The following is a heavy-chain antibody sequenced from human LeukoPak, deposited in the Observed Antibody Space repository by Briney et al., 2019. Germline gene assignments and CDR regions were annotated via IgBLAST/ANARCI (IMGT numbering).Heavy chain of an antibody. D-gene: IGHD3-22*01. CDR2: ISGSGGGT. CDR1: GITLSNYA. CDR3: AKRGVVIRVILVGFHKEAYYFDS. J-gene: IGHJ4*02. V-gene: IGHV3-23*01. Sequence: SGGSLRLSCAVSGITLSNYAMTWVRQAPGKGLEWVAGISGSGGGTNYADSVKGRFTISRDNSKNTLYLQMNNLRVDDTAVYFCAKRGVVIRVILVGFHKEAYYFDSWGQGALVTVSS.